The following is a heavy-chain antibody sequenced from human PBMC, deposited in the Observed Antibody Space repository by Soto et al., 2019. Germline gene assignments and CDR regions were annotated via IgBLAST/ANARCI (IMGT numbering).Heavy chain of an antibody. CDR1: GYSFINYW. V-gene: IGHV5-51*01. Sequence: PGESLKISCKASGYSFINYWIGWVRQMPGKGLEWMGIIYPCDSDTRYSPSFQGHITMSVDKSINSAYLQWSSLKASDTAMYYCERRTVTNDVFDIWGQGTMVTVSS. J-gene: IGHJ3*02. CDR2: IYPCDSDT. CDR3: ERRTVTNDVFDI. D-gene: IGHD4-17*01.